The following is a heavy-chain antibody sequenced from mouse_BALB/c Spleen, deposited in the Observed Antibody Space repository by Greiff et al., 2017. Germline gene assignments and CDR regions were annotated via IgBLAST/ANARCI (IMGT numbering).Heavy chain of an antibody. CDR1: GFTFTDYY. D-gene: IGHD4-1*01. CDR2: IRNKANGYTT. CDR3: ARAPNWDPYYFDY. V-gene: IGHV7-3*02. J-gene: IGHJ2*01. Sequence: EVKLVESGGGLVQPGGSLRLSCATSGFTFTDYYMSWVRQPPGKALEWLGFIRNKANGYTTEYSASVKGRFTISRDNSQSILYLQMNTLRAEDSATYYCARAPNWDPYYFDYWGQGTTLTVSS.